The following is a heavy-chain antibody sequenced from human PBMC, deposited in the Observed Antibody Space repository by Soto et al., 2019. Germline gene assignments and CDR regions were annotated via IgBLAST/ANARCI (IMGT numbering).Heavy chain of an antibody. Sequence: NPSETLSLTCTVSGGSISSYYWSWIRQPPGKGLEWIGYIYYSGSTNYNPSLKSRVTISVDTSKNQFSLKLSSVIAADTAVYYCARDSDSSGWYPSYYYGMDVWGQGTTVTVSS. CDR2: IYYSGST. J-gene: IGHJ6*02. CDR3: ARDSDSSGWYPSYYYGMDV. D-gene: IGHD6-19*01. CDR1: GGSISSYY. V-gene: IGHV4-59*12.